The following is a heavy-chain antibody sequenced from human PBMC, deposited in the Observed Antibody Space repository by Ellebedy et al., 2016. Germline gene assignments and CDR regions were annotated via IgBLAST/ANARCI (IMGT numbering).Heavy chain of an antibody. V-gene: IGHV5-51*01. CDR2: IYPGDSDT. J-gene: IGHJ3*02. Sequence: GESLKISCKGSGYSFTSYWIGWVRQMPGKGLEWMGIIYPGDSDTRYSPSFQGQVTISADKSISTAYLQWSSLKASDTAMYYCARRGEDIVALFDAFDIWGQGTMVTVSS. CDR3: ARRGEDIVALFDAFDI. CDR1: GYSFTSYW. D-gene: IGHD2-15*01.